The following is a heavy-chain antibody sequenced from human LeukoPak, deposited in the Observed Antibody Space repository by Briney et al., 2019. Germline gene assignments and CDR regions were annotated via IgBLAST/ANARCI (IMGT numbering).Heavy chain of an antibody. CDR1: GGTFSSYA. CDR2: IIPILGIA. CDR3: ARERDYYDSSGYY. V-gene: IGHV1-69*04. D-gene: IGHD3-22*01. Sequence: GSSVKVSCKASGGTFSSYAISWVRQAPGQGLEWMGRIIPILGIANYAQKFQGRVTITADKSTSTAYMELSSLRSEDTAVYYCARERDYYDSSGYYWGQGTLVTVSS. J-gene: IGHJ4*02.